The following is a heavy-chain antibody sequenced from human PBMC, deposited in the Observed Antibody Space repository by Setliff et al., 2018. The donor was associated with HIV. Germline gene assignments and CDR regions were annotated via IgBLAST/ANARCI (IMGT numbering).Heavy chain of an antibody. CDR2: INHSGGT. V-gene: IGHV4-34*01. D-gene: IGHD3-10*01. CDR1: GGSFTAYH. CDR3: ARAGNFGDWDGFDA. Sequence: PSETLSLTCAVYGGSFTAYHWSWIRQPPGRGLEWIAEINHSGGTNHNPSLKSRITISVDTSKKQVSLKLTSVTAADTAIYYCARAGNFGDWDGFDAWGQGTMVTVTS. J-gene: IGHJ3*01.